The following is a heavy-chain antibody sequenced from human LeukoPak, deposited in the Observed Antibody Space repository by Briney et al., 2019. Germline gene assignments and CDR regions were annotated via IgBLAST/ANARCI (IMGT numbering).Heavy chain of an antibody. V-gene: IGHV4-59*01. CDR2: IYHTGST. Sequence: SETLSLTCTVSGGSISSYYWSWIRQPPGKGLEWIGYIYHTGSTSYSPSLKSRVTISADTSQNQFSLKLSSVTAADTAVYYCAQSRGYSYGLGYWGQGTLVTVSS. CDR3: AQSRGYSYGLGY. J-gene: IGHJ4*02. D-gene: IGHD5-18*01. CDR1: GGSISSYY.